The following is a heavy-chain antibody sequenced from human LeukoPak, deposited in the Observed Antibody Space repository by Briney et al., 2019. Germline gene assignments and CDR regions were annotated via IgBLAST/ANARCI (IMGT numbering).Heavy chain of an antibody. CDR1: GGSISSGDYY. V-gene: IGHV4-30-4*01. J-gene: IGHJ4*02. Sequence: SETLSLTCTVSGGSISSGDYYWSWIRQPPGKGLEWIGYIYYSGGTYYNPSLKSRVTISVDTSKNQFSLKLSSVTAADTAVYYCARVVITGDFDYWGQGTLVTVSS. CDR3: ARVVITGDFDY. D-gene: IGHD3-22*01. CDR2: IYYSGGT.